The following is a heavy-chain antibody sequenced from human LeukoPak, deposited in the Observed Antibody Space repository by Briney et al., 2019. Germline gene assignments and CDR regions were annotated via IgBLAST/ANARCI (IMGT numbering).Heavy chain of an antibody. Sequence: GGSLRLSCVASGFTFDDYAMHWVRQAPGKGLEYVSAISSNGGSTYYANSVKGRFTISRYNAKNSVYLQMNSLRAEDTAVYYCARDRHDYVWGSYRRFDYWGQGTLVTVSS. J-gene: IGHJ4*02. CDR1: GFTFDDYA. D-gene: IGHD3-16*02. V-gene: IGHV3-64*01. CDR2: ISSNGGST. CDR3: ARDRHDYVWGSYRRFDY.